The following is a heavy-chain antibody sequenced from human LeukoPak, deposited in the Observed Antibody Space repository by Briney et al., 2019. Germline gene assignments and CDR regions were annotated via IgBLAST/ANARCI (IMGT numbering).Heavy chain of an antibody. V-gene: IGHV6-1*01. CDR2: TYYRSKWYN. J-gene: IGHJ4*02. CDR3: ARDGVYSSKPRSYFDY. D-gene: IGHD6-13*01. CDR1: GDSVSSNSAA. Sequence: SQTLSLTCAISGDSVSSNSAAWNWIRQSPSRGLEWLGRTYYRSKWYNDYAVSVKSRITINPDTSKNQFSLQLNSVTPEDTAVYYCARDGVYSSKPRSYFDYWGQGTLVTVSS.